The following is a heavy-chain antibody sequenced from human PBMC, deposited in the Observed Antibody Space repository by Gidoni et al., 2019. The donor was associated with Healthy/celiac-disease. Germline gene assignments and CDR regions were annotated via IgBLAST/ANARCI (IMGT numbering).Heavy chain of an antibody. D-gene: IGHD3-10*01. CDR2: IIPILGIA. CDR1: GGTFSSYA. J-gene: IGHJ4*02. CDR3: ARDVPVRGVRLGPIDY. V-gene: IGHV1-69*04. Sequence: QVQLVQSGAEVKKPGSSVTVSCKASGGTFSSYAISWVRQAPGQGLEWRGRIIPILGIANYAQKFQGRVTITADKSTSTAYMELSSLRSEDTAVYYCARDVPVRGVRLGPIDYWGQGTLVTVSS.